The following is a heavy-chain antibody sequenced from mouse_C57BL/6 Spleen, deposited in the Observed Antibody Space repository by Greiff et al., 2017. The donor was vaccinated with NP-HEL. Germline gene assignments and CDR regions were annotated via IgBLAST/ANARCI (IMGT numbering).Heavy chain of an antibody. Sequence: PLPPSGSFLLLPCSSFPLSCSSSFFSFTASSFPFLIPSSCPGLAWIGWFYPGSSSRKYNEKVKDKATLTADKSSSTVYMELSRVTSEDSAVYFCARHEEGLLFAYWGQGTLVTVSA. CDR1: FFSFTASS. CDR3: ARHEEGLLFAY. V-gene: IGHV1-62-2*01. D-gene: IGHD1-1*01. CDR2: FYPGSSSR. J-gene: IGHJ3*01.